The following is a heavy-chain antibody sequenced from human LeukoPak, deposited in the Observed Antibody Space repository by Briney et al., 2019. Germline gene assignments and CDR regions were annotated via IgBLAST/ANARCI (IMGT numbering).Heavy chain of an antibody. Sequence: SETLSLTCTVSGGSISSYYWSWIRQPPGKGLEWIGYIYYSGSTYYNPSLKSRVTISVDTSKNQFSLKLSSVTAADTAVYYCARVSYGGIDYWGQGTLVTVSS. V-gene: IGHV4-59*08. CDR3: ARVSYGGIDY. CDR2: IYYSGST. D-gene: IGHD4-23*01. CDR1: GGSISSYY. J-gene: IGHJ4*02.